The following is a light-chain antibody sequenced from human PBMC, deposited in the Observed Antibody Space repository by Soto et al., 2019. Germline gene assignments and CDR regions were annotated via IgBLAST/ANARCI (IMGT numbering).Light chain of an antibody. CDR2: DVI. CDR3: CSYGGSYTYV. J-gene: IGLJ1*01. V-gene: IGLV2-11*01. CDR1: SSDVGGYNF. Sequence: QSVLAQPRSVSGSRGQSVTISCTGTSSDVGGYNFVSWYQQHPGKAPKLMIYDVIKRPSGVPDRFSGPKSGDTASLTISGLQAEDEADYYCCSYGGSYTYVFGTGTKVTVL.